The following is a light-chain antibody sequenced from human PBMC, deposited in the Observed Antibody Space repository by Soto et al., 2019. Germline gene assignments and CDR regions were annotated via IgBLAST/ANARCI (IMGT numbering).Light chain of an antibody. CDR3: SSYAGSNSLV. J-gene: IGLJ2*01. CDR2: GNR. V-gene: IGLV1-40*01. CDR1: NSNLGAGYD. Sequence: QSVLTQPPSVSGAPGQRVTISCTGNNSNLGAGYDVHWYQQLPGAAPKLVIFGNRNRPSGVPERFSGSKSGTSASLTVSGLQAEDEADYHCSSYAGSNSLVFGGGTKVTVL.